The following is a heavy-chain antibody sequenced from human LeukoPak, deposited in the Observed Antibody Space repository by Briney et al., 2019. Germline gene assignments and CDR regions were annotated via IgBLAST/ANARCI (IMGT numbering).Heavy chain of an antibody. CDR3: ARDYTVAIGTTTYFQH. CDR2: INPNTGNP. D-gene: IGHD1-7*01. J-gene: IGHJ1*01. Sequence: ASVKVSCKASGYIFSIYAMIWVRQAPGQGLEVMGWINPNTGNPTYAQGFTGRFVFSLDTSVSTAYLQISSLKPEDTAVYYCARDYTVAIGTTTYFQHWGQGTLVTVSS. V-gene: IGHV7-4-1*02. CDR1: GYIFSIYA.